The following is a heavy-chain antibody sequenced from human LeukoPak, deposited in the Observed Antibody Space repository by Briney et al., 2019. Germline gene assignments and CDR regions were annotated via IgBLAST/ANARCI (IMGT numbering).Heavy chain of an antibody. CDR2: IIPIFGTA. Sequence: GASVKVSCKASGYTFTSYAISWVRQAPGQGLEWMGGIIPIFGTANYAQKFQGRVTITADESTSTAYMELSSLRSEDTAVYYCARDTVAGHPFDYWGQGTLVTVSS. V-gene: IGHV1-69*13. D-gene: IGHD4-23*01. J-gene: IGHJ4*02. CDR1: GYTFTSYA. CDR3: ARDTVAGHPFDY.